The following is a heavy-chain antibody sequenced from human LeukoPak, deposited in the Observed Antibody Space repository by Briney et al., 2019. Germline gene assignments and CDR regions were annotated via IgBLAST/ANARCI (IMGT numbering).Heavy chain of an antibody. CDR1: GGSISSSSYY. CDR2: IYYSGST. J-gene: IGHJ5*02. CDR3: ARQGITMTPDWFDP. Sequence: SETLSLTCTVSGGSISSSSYYWGWIRQPPGKGLEWIGSIYYSGSTYYNPSLKSRVTISVDTSKNQFSLKLSSVTAADTAVYYCARQGITMTPDWFDPWGQGTLVTVSS. V-gene: IGHV4-39*01. D-gene: IGHD3-22*01.